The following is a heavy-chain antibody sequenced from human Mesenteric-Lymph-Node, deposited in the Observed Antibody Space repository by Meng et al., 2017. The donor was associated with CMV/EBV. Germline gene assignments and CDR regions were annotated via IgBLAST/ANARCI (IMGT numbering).Heavy chain of an antibody. D-gene: IGHD4-11*01. CDR2: IRYDGSNK. V-gene: IGHV3-30*02. CDR3: AKGGFSYSNPLEY. Sequence: GESLKISCAASGFTFSSYAMTWVRQAPGKGLEWVAFIRYDGSNKYYADSVKGRFTISRDNSKNTLYLQMNSLRTEDTAVYYCAKGGFSYSNPLEYWGQGTLVTVSS. CDR1: GFTFSSYA. J-gene: IGHJ4*02.